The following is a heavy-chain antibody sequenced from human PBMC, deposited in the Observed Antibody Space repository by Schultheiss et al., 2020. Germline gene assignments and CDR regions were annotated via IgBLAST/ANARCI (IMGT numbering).Heavy chain of an antibody. CDR2: ISWNSGSI. CDR3: AREGSTSGTHAFDI. V-gene: IGHV3-9*01. CDR1: GFTFSNYG. Sequence: GGSLRLSCAPSGFTFSNYGMHWVRQATGKGLEWVSGISWNSGSIGYADSVKGRFTISRDNAKNSLYLQMNSLRAEDTAIYYCAREGSTSGTHAFDIWGQGTMVTVSS. D-gene: IGHD3-10*01. J-gene: IGHJ3*02.